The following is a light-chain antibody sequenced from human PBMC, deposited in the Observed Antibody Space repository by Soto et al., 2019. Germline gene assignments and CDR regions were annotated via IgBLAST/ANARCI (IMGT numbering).Light chain of an antibody. Sequence: QSVLTQPPSVSAAPGQKVTISCSGSSSNIGNNYVSWYQQLPGTAPKLLIYDNNKRPSGITDRFSDSKSGTSATLGITGLQTGDEADYYCGTWDSSLSAYVFGTGTQLTVL. CDR2: DNN. CDR3: GTWDSSLSAYV. CDR1: SSNIGNNY. V-gene: IGLV1-51*01. J-gene: IGLJ1*01.